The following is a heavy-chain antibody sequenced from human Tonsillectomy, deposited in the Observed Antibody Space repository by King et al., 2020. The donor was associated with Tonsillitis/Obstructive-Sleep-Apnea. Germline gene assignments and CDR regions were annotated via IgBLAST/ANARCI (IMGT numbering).Heavy chain of an antibody. Sequence: VQLVESGAEVKKPGASVKVSCKASGYTFTTDDINWVRQATGQGLEWMGWMNPNSGNTGYVQKFQGRVTMTRNTSISTAYMELSSLRSEDTAVYYCARDYYDNSGYYMDVWGKGTTVTVSS. CDR3: ARDYYDNSGYYMDV. J-gene: IGHJ6*03. CDR2: MNPNSGNT. CDR1: GYTFTTDD. V-gene: IGHV1-8*01. D-gene: IGHD3-22*01.